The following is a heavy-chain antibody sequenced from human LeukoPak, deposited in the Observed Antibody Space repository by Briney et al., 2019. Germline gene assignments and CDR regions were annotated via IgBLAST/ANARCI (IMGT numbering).Heavy chain of an antibody. CDR1: GGSFSGYY. CDR3: ARGPDGDVLMVYATFDY. D-gene: IGHD2-8*01. CDR2: INHSGST. J-gene: IGHJ4*02. V-gene: IGHV4-34*01. Sequence: PSETLSLTCAVYGGSFSGYYWSWIRQPPGKGLEWIGEINHSGSTNYNPSLKSRVTISVDTSKNQFSLKLSSVTAADTAEYYCARGPDGDVLMVYATFDYWGQGTLVTVSS.